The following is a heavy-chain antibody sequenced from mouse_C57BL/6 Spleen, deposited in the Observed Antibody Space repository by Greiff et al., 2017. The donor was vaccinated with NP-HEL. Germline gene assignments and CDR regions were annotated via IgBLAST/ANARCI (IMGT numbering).Heavy chain of an antibody. CDR2: IYPGSGNT. V-gene: IGHV1-76*01. CDR1: GYTFTDYY. CDR3: ARATVVGDYFDY. J-gene: IGHJ2*01. Sequence: VKLQESGAELVRPGASVKLSCKASGYTFTDYYINWVKQRPGQGLEWIARIYPGSGNTYYNEKFKGKATLTAEKSSSTAYMQLSSLTSEDSAVYFCARATVVGDYFDYWGQGTTLTVSS. D-gene: IGHD1-1*01.